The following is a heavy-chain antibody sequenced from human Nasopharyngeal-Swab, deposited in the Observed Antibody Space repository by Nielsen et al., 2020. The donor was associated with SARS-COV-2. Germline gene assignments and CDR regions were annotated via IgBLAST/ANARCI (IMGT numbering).Heavy chain of an antibody. V-gene: IGHV1-69*10. Sequence: SVKVSCKASGGTFSSYAISWVRQAPGQGLEWMGGIIPILGIANYAQKFQGRVTITADKSTSTAYMELSSLKSEDTAVYYCARERAYSSGLNWFDPWGQGTLVTVSS. D-gene: IGHD6-19*01. CDR1: GGTFSSYA. CDR2: IIPILGIA. CDR3: ARERAYSSGLNWFDP. J-gene: IGHJ5*02.